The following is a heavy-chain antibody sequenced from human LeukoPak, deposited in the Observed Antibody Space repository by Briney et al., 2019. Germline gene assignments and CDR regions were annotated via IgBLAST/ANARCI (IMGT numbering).Heavy chain of an antibody. D-gene: IGHD2-2*01. Sequence: GGSLRLSCAASGFTVSSNYMSWVRQAPGKGLEWVSVIYSGGSTYYADSVKGRFTISRDNSKNTLYLQMNRLRAEDTAVYYSARAAGYGSSTSCHGLDHWGQETLVTVSS. V-gene: IGHV3-66*02. J-gene: IGHJ4*02. CDR2: IYSGGST. CDR3: ARAAGYGSSTSCHGLDH. CDR1: GFTVSSNY.